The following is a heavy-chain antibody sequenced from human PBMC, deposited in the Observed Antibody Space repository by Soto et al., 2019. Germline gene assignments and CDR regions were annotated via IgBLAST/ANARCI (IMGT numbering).Heavy chain of an antibody. CDR1: GGSFTDYY. CDR3: ARGEYDSSGLYSWAPLGFDV. CDR2: INHSASS. Sequence: QVQLRQWGAGLLKPSETLVLTCAVSGGSFTDYYWGWIRQSPGKGLEWIGEINHSASSTYNPSLASRVTILVDTSKKHFSLRLTSVTAADTAMYYCARGEYDSSGLYSWAPLGFDVWGQGTTVTVS. D-gene: IGHD3-22*01. J-gene: IGHJ6*02. V-gene: IGHV4-34*01.